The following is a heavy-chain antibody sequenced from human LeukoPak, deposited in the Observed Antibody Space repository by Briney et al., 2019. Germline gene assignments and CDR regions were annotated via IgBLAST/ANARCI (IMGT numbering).Heavy chain of an antibody. CDR1: GFTFSSYA. D-gene: IGHD2-15*01. CDR2: ISGSGGST. V-gene: IGHV3-23*01. CDR3: ANTNNDYSRGSCYHYFDY. Sequence: GGSLRLSCAASGFTFSSYAMSWVRQAPGKGLQWVSAISGSGGSTYYADSVKGRFTISRDNSKNTLYLQMNSLRAEDTAVYYCANTNNDYSRGSCYHYFDYWGQGTLVTVSS. J-gene: IGHJ4*02.